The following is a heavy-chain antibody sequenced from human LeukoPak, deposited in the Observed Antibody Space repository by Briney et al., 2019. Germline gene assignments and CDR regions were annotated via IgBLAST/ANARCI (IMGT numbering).Heavy chain of an antibody. CDR2: IRYDGSNK. CDR3: AKDRGGRTAIDY. Sequence: GRSLRLSCAASGFTFSNYGMHWVRQAPGKGLEWVAFIRYDGSNKYYADSVKGRFAISRDNSKNTLYLQMNSLRAEDTAVYYCAKDRGGRTAIDYWGQGTLVTVSS. CDR1: GFTFSNYG. D-gene: IGHD3-10*01. J-gene: IGHJ4*02. V-gene: IGHV3-30*02.